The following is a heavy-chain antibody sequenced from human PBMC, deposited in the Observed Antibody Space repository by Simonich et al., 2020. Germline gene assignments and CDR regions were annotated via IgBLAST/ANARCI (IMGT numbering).Heavy chain of an antibody. V-gene: IGHV4-38-2*01. Sequence: QVQLQESGPGLVKPSETLSLTCAVSGYSISSGYYWGWNRRPPGKGLEWIGSIYHRGRTYDNPSLKSRVTISVDTSKNQFSLKLSSVTAADTAVYYCARVGYSNYYYYGMDVWGQGTTVTVSS. J-gene: IGHJ6*02. CDR2: IYHRGRT. CDR1: GYSISSGYY. D-gene: IGHD6-13*01. CDR3: ARVGYSNYYYYGMDV.